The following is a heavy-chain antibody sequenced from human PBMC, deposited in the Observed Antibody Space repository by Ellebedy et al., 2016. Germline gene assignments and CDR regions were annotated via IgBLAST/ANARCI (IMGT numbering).Heavy chain of an antibody. D-gene: IGHD6-19*01. Sequence: YAQNLQGRVTMTTDTSTGTAYMELRSLRSDDTAVYYCARDQAHSSGWNDYWGQGTLVTVSS. J-gene: IGHJ4*02. CDR3: ARDQAHSSGWNDY. V-gene: IGHV1-18*01.